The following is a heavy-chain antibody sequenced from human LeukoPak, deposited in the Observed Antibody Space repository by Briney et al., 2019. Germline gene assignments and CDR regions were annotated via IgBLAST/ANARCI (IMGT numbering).Heavy chain of an antibody. D-gene: IGHD3-22*01. Sequence: PGGSLRLSCAASGFTFSSYAMSWVRQAPGKGLEWVSSISRTGSYIYYGDSVKGRFTISRDNAKNSLYLQMNSLRAEDTAVYYCARDWSYYSDYTGYYYNWFDPWGQGTLVTVSS. V-gene: IGHV3-21*01. CDR1: GFTFSSYA. CDR2: ISRTGSYI. CDR3: ARDWSYYSDYTGYYYNWFDP. J-gene: IGHJ5*02.